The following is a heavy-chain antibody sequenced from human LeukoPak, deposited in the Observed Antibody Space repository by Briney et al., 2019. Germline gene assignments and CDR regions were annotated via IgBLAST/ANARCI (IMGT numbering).Heavy chain of an antibody. D-gene: IGHD3-22*01. Sequence: PGGSLRLSCAASGFTFSNYDMSWVRQAPGKGLEWVSGISGSGGSTYHADSVKGRFTISRDNSKNTLYLKMNSLRAEDTAVYYCAKELDSSGYFDYWGQGTLVTVSS. CDR2: ISGSGGST. CDR3: AKELDSSGYFDY. J-gene: IGHJ4*02. CDR1: GFTFSNYD. V-gene: IGHV3-23*01.